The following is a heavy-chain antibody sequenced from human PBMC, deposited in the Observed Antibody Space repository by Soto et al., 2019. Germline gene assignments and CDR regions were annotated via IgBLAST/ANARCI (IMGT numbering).Heavy chain of an antibody. V-gene: IGHV4-4*02. Sequence: QVQLQESGPGLVKPSGTLSLTCAVSGGSISSSNWWSWVRQPPGKGLEWIGEIYHSGSTNYNPSLKSRVTIAVDKSKNQFSLKLSSVTAADTAVYYCVMYYYDSSGYYYRIDYWGQGTLVTVSS. J-gene: IGHJ4*02. CDR1: GGSISSSNW. D-gene: IGHD3-22*01. CDR3: VMYYYDSSGYYYRIDY. CDR2: IYHSGST.